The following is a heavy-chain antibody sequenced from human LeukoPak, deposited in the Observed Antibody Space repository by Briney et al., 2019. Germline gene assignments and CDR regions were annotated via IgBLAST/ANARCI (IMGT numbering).Heavy chain of an antibody. CDR1: GGSISSGDYY. V-gene: IGHV4-30-4*01. D-gene: IGHD3-10*01. Sequence: PSETLSPTCTVSGGSISSGDYYWSWIRQPPGKGLEWIGYIYYSGSTYYNPSLKSRVTISVDTSKNQFSLKLSSVTAADTAVYYCAREGDDYGSGTIVGFDYWGQGTLVTVSS. CDR3: AREGDDYGSGTIVGFDY. J-gene: IGHJ4*02. CDR2: IYYSGST.